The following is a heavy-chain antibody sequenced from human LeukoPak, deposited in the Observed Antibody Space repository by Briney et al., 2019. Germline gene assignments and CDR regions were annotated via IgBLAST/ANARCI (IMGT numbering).Heavy chain of an antibody. V-gene: IGHV1-18*04. CDR2: ISAYNGNT. D-gene: IGHD3-22*01. CDR1: GFLLGSYG. J-gene: IGHJ4*02. CDR3: ARGGYEDSSGYYYDY. Sequence: ASVKVSCKASGFLLGSYGVSWVRQAPGQGLEWVAWISAYNGNTNYAQKLQGRVTMTTDTSTSTAYMELRSLRSDDTAVYYCARGGYEDSSGYYYDYWGQGTLVTVSS.